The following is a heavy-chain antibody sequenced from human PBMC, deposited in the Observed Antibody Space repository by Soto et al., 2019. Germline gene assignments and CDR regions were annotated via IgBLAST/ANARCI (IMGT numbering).Heavy chain of an antibody. D-gene: IGHD1-1*01. CDR3: AREVTTGTFDS. CDR2: ITSSGTYI. J-gene: IGHJ5*01. Sequence: VLLVESGGGLVKPGGSLRLSCAASGFTFNSYSVNWVRQAPGKGLEWVSSITSSGTYIYYADSVKGRFTISRDNAKNSLYLQLNSLRAKDTAVYYCAREVTTGTFDSWGQGTLVTVSS. CDR1: GFTFNSYS. V-gene: IGHV3-21*01.